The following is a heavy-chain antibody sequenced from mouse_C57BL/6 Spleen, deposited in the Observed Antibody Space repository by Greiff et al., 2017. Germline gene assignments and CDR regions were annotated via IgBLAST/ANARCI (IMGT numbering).Heavy chain of an antibody. D-gene: IGHD2-3*01. J-gene: IGHJ3*01. CDR2: ISYSGST. CDR3: ARADGYSAWFAY. Sequence: DVQLVESGPGMVKPSQSLSLTCTVTGYSITSGYDWHWIRHFPGNKLEWMGYISYSGSTNYNPSLKSRISITHDTSKNHFFLKLNSVTTEDTATYYCARADGYSAWFAYWGQGTLVTVSA. V-gene: IGHV3-1*01. CDR1: GYSITSGYD.